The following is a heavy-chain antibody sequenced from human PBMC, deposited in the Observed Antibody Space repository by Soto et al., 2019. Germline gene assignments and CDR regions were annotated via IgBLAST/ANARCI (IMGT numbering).Heavy chain of an antibody. D-gene: IGHD3-9*01. CDR2: IIPHFGPA. CDR3: ARGELLDWRNYFALDV. V-gene: IGHV1-69*06. CDR1: GDSFNNDG. J-gene: IGHJ6*02. Sequence: SVNVSCKASGDSFNNDGVNWVRQAPGQGLEWVGGIIPHFGPAKYPQKFQGRATITADTPTNTVFMELLSITSDDTDIDYCARGELLDWRNYFALDVWGQGTSVTVSS.